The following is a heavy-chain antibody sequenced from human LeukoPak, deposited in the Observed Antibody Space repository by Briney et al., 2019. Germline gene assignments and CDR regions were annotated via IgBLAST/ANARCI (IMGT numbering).Heavy chain of an antibody. V-gene: IGHV5-51*01. CDR2: IYPGDSDT. D-gene: IGHD3-10*01. J-gene: IGHJ5*02. CDR3: ARHVRGTMIRGNYFDP. Sequence: GESLKISCKGSGYRFTEYWIGWVRQMPGKGLEWMGIIYPGDSDTRYSPSFQGHVTISADKSISTAYLQWRSLKASDTAMYYCARHVRGTMIRGNYFDPWGQGTLVTVSS. CDR1: GYRFTEYW.